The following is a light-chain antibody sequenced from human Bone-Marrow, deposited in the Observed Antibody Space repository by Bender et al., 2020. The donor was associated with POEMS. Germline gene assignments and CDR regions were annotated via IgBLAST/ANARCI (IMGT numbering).Light chain of an antibody. Sequence: QSALTQPPSASGSPGQSVTISCTGTGSDVGGYNYVSWYQQHAGKAPKLMIYDVSYRPSGVSNRFSGSKSGNTASLTISGLQAEDEAEYYCSSYTVGTSSVFGGGTRLTVL. J-gene: IGLJ2*01. CDR1: GSDVGGYNY. V-gene: IGLV2-14*01. CDR3: SSYTVGTSSV. CDR2: DVS.